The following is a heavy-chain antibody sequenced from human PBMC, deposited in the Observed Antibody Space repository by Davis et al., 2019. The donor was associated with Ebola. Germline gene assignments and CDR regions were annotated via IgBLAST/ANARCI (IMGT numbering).Heavy chain of an antibody. CDR1: GDSISSAYW. V-gene: IGHV4-4*02. CDR3: ARDRGYIAVDAFDI. J-gene: IGHJ3*02. CDR2: IYHSGST. Sequence: MPGGSLRLSCAVSGDSISSAYWWSWVRQPPGKGLEWIGEIYHSGSTNYNPSLKSRVTISVDKSKNQFSLKLSSVTAADTAMYYCARDRGYIAVDAFDIWGQGTVVTASS. D-gene: IGHD6-19*01.